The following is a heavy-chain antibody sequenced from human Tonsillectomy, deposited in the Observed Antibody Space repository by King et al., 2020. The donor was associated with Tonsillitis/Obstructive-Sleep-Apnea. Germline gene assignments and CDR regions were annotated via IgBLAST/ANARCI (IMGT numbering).Heavy chain of an antibody. CDR3: ASRPQSVVATDY. CDR2: ISGSGGST. Sequence: VQLVESGGGLVQPGGSRRLSCAASGFTFSSYAMSWVRQAPGKGLEWVSAISGSGGSTYYADSVKGRFTISRDNSKNTLYLQMNSLRAEDTAVYYCASRPQSVVATDYWGQGTLVTVSS. J-gene: IGHJ4*02. D-gene: IGHD2-15*01. CDR1: GFTFSSYA. V-gene: IGHV3-23*04.